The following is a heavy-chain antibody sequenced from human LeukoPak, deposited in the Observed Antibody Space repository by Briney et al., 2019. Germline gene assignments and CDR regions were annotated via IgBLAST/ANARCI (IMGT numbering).Heavy chain of an antibody. CDR3: ARHERGAENLDY. Sequence: SGGSLRLSCAASGFSFSSYAMNWVRQPPGKGLEWIGNIFYTGTTYFNPSLKSRVTMSMDTSKNQFSLRLSSVTAADTAVYYCARHERGAENLDYWGQGTLVTVSS. CDR1: GFSFSSYA. D-gene: IGHD1-1*01. V-gene: IGHV4-59*04. CDR2: IFYTGTT. J-gene: IGHJ4*02.